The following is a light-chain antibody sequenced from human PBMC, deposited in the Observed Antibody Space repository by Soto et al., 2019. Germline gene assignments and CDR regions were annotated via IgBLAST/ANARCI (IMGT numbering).Light chain of an antibody. CDR1: SSDVGSYNL. CDR2: DGS. J-gene: IGLJ1*01. V-gene: IGLV2-14*02. Sequence: QSVLTQPASVSGSPGQSITISCTGTSSDVGSYNLVSWYQQHPGKAPELMIYDGSRRPSGVSNRFSGSNSGNTASLTISGLQAEDEADYYCSSYTSSSTPYVFGTGTKVTVL. CDR3: SSYTSSSTPYV.